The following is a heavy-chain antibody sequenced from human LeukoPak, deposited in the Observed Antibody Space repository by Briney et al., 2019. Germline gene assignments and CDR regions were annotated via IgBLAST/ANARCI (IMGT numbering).Heavy chain of an antibody. V-gene: IGHV4-34*01. CDR2: INHSGST. D-gene: IGHD3-9*01. Sequence: SETLSLTCTVYGGSFRGYSWSWIRQPPGKGLEWIGEINHSGSTNYNPSLKSRVTISVDTSKNQFSLKLSSVTAADTAVYYCAAHYDILTGYSDYWGQGTLVTVSS. CDR3: AAHYDILTGYSDY. J-gene: IGHJ4*02. CDR1: GGSFRGYS.